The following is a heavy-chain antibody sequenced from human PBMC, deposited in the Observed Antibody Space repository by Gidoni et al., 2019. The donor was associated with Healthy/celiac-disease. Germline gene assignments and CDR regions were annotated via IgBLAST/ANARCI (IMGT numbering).Heavy chain of an antibody. CDR3: ARSIAAAGPTPFDY. J-gene: IGHJ4*02. V-gene: IGHV1-69*02. D-gene: IGHD6-13*01. CDR1: GGTFSSYT. Sequence: QVQLVQSGAAVKKPGSSVKVCCKASGGTFSSYTTSWVRQAPGQGLEWMGRIIPILGIANYAKKFQGRVTITADKSTSTAYMELSSLRSEDTAVYYCARSIAAAGPTPFDYWGQGTLVTVSS. CDR2: IIPILGIA.